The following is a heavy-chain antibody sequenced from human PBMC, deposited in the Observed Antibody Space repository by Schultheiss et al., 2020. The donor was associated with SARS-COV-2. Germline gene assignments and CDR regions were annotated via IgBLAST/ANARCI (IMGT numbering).Heavy chain of an antibody. CDR2: IYYSGNT. CDR3: ASFGRYGSGSYLGYYYGMDV. Sequence: SETLSLTCTVSGDSISSSNYYWGWIRQPPGKGLEWIGTIYYSGNTYHNPSLKSRVIISVDTSKNQFSLKLSSVTAADTAVYYCASFGRYGSGSYLGYYYGMDVWGQGTTVTVSS. J-gene: IGHJ6*02. V-gene: IGHV4-39*07. CDR1: GDSISSSNYY. D-gene: IGHD3-10*01.